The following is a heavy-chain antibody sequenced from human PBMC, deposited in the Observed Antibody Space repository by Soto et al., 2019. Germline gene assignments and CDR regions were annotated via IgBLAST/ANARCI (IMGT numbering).Heavy chain of an antibody. CDR2: FYYHGNT. D-gene: IGHD2-2*01. Sequence: PSETLSLTCPVSGGPTTSSTYSWGWIRQPPGKALEWIGTFYYHGNTYSNPSLGSRVTISVDTSKNQFSLRVTSVTVADTAVYYCARLGGYCTGTSTSCYGFYGMDVWGQGTTVTVSS. J-gene: IGHJ6*02. CDR3: ARLGGYCTGTSTSCYGFYGMDV. V-gene: IGHV4-39*01. CDR1: GGPTTSSTYS.